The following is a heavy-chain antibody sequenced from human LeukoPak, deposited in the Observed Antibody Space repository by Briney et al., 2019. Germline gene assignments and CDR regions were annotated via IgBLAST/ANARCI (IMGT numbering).Heavy chain of an antibody. D-gene: IGHD1-26*01. CDR1: GFTFSSYA. CDR3: AKAGSIRFDY. CDR2: ISGSGTGGRT. J-gene: IGHJ4*02. V-gene: IGHV3-23*01. Sequence: GGSLRLSCAASGFTFSSYAMHWVRQAPGKGLEWVSGISGSGTGGRTYYADSVKGRFTISRDNSKNTLYLQMNSLRAEDTAVYYCAKAGSIRFDYWGQGTLVTVSS.